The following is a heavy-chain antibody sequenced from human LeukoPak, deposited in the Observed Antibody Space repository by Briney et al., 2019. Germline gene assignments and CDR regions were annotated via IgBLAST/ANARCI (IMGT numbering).Heavy chain of an antibody. J-gene: IGHJ6*03. CDR1: GFTFSSYE. CDR2: ISSSGSTI. V-gene: IGHV3-48*03. D-gene: IGHD5-18*01. Sequence: PGGSLRLSCAASGFTFSSYEMNWVRQAPGKGLEWVSYISSSGSTIYYADSVKGRFTISRDNAKNSLYLQMNSLRAEDTAVYYCARCGYSYYYLLADYDYYMDVWGKGTTVTVSS. CDR3: ARCGYSYYYLLADYDYYMDV.